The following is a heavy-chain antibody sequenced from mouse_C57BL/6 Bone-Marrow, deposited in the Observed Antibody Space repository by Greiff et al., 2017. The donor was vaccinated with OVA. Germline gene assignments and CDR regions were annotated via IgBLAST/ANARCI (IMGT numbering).Heavy chain of an antibody. CDR2: ISSGSSTI. D-gene: IGHD2-3*01. V-gene: IGHV5-17*01. J-gene: IGHJ4*01. Sequence: EVQLQQSGGGLVKPGGSLKLSCAASGFTFSDYGMHWVRQAPEKGLEWVAYISSGSSTIYYADTVKGRFTISRDNAKNTLFLQMTSLRSEDTAMYYCAKRWLLRGNAMDYWGQGTSVTVSS. CDR3: AKRWLLRGNAMDY. CDR1: GFTFSDYG.